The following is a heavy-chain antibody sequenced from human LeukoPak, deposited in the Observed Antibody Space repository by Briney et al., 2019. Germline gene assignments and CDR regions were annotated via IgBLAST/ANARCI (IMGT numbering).Heavy chain of an antibody. V-gene: IGHV4-59*01. D-gene: IGHD3-3*01. CDR1: GGSISSYY. CDR2: IYYSGST. CDR3: AARTDYDFWSGYSDY. Sequence: SETLSLTCTVSGGSISSYYWSWIRQPPGKGLEWIGYIYYSGSTNYNPSLKSRVTISVDTSKNQFSLKLSSVTAADTAVYYCAARTDYDFWSGYSDYWGQGTLVTVSS. J-gene: IGHJ4*02.